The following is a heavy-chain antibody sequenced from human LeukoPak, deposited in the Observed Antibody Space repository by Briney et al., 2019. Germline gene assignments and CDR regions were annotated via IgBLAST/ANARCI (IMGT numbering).Heavy chain of an antibody. CDR2: IIPILGIA. CDR3: ARVSGLLHYYDSSGYLDY. CDR1: GGTFSSYA. V-gene: IGHV1-69*04. J-gene: IGHJ4*02. D-gene: IGHD3-22*01. Sequence: SVKVSCKASGGTFSSYAISWVRQAPGQGLEWMGRIIPILGIANYAQKFQGRVTITADKSTSTAYMELSSLRSEDTAVYYCARVSGLLHYYDSSGYLDYWGQGTLVTVSS.